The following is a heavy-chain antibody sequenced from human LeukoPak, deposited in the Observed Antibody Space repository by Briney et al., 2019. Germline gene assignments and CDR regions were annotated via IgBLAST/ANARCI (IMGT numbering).Heavy chain of an antibody. V-gene: IGHV1-2*06. J-gene: IGHJ5*02. CDR1: GYTFTGYY. Sequence: ASVKVSCKASGYTFTGYYMHWVRQAPGQGLEWMGRINPNSGGTNYAQKFQGRVTMTRDTSISTAYTELSRLRSDDTAVYYCARPLGGLYNWFDPWGQGTLVTVSS. CDR3: ARPLGGLYNWFDP. CDR2: INPNSGGT. D-gene: IGHD3-16*01.